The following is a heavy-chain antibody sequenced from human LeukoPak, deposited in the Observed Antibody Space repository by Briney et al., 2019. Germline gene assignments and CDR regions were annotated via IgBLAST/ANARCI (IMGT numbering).Heavy chain of an antibody. CDR2: ISGDGGST. Sequence: GGSLRLSCAASGFTFDDYAMHWVRQAPGEGLEWVSLISGDGGSTYYADSVKGRFTISRDNSKNTLYLQMNSLRAEDTAVYYCARDRAAADLDYWGQGTLVTVSS. D-gene: IGHD6-13*01. V-gene: IGHV3-43*02. CDR1: GFTFDDYA. CDR3: ARDRAAADLDY. J-gene: IGHJ4*02.